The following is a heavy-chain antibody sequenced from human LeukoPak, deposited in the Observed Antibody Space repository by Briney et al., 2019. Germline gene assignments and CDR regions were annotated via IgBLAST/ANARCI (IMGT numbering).Heavy chain of an antibody. Sequence: SGGSLRLSCTASGFTFGDYAMSWVRQAPGKGLEWVGFIRSKAYGGTTEYAASVKGRFTISRDDSKSIAYLQMNSLRTEDTAVYYCPRYSWYYFDYWGQGTLVTVSS. J-gene: IGHJ4*02. V-gene: IGHV3-49*04. D-gene: IGHD6-13*01. CDR2: IRSKAYGGTT. CDR3: PRYSWYYFDY. CDR1: GFTFGDYA.